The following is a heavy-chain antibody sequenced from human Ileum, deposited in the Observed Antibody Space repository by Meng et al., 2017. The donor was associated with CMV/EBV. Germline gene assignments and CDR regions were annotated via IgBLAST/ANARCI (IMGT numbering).Heavy chain of an antibody. Sequence: GESLKISCAASGFTFSSYAMHWVRQAPGKGLEWVAVISYDGSNKYYADSVKGRFTISRDNSKNTLYLQMNSLRAEDTAVYYCARDILRYFDWLLPDYYYYYGMDVWGQGTTVTVSS. V-gene: IGHV3-30*04. CDR2: ISYDGSNK. CDR1: GFTFSSYA. J-gene: IGHJ6*02. D-gene: IGHD3-9*01. CDR3: ARDILRYFDWLLPDYYYYYGMDV.